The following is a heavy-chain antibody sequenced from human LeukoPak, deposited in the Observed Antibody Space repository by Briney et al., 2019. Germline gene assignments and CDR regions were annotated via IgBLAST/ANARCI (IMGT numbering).Heavy chain of an antibody. J-gene: IGHJ6*02. CDR3: AVVGCSSTSCYRTMYYYGMDV. CDR1: GYTFTSYD. Sequence: ASVKVSCKASGYTFTSYDINWVRQATGQGLEWMGWMNPNSGNTGYAQKFQGRVTMTRNTSISTAYMELSSLRSEDTAVYYCAVVGCSSTSCYRTMYYYGMDVWGQGTMVTVSS. CDR2: MNPNSGNT. V-gene: IGHV1-8*01. D-gene: IGHD2-2*02.